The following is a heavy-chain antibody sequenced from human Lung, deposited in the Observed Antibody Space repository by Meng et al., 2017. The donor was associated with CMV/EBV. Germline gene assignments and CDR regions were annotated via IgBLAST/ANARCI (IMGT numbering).Heavy chain of an antibody. D-gene: IGHD4-11*01. Sequence: XVXVSXXAYGGNFNSYSFIWVRQAPGQGLEWVGRIVPLLRTPMFAQRFQGRVTITADRSSSTTYMELSSLRSEDTAVYYCATATYMTTQQGWFDTWGQGXLVTVSS. CDR2: IVPLLRTP. CDR3: ATATYMTTQQGWFDT. CDR1: GGNFNSYS. V-gene: IGHV1-69*08. J-gene: IGHJ5*02.